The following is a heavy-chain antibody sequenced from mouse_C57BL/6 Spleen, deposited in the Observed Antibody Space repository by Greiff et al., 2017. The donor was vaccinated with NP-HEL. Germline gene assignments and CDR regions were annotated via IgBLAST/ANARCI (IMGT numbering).Heavy chain of an antibody. Sequence: QVQLKESGAELARPGASVKLSCKASGYTFTSYGISWVKQRTGQGLEWIGEIYPRSGNTYYNEKFKGKATLTADKSSSTAYMELRSLTSEDSAVYFWARSESSGYVDYAMDYWGQGTSVTVSS. J-gene: IGHJ4*01. D-gene: IGHD3-2*02. CDR3: ARSESSGYVDYAMDY. CDR2: IYPRSGNT. CDR1: GYTFTSYG. V-gene: IGHV1-81*01.